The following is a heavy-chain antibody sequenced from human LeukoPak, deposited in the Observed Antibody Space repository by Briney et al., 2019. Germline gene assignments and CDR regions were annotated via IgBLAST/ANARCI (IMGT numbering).Heavy chain of an antibody. Sequence: PGGSLRLSCAASGFTFNDYYMSWIRQAPGKGLEGLSYINIGGTNTHYADSVKGRFTISRDNAKNSLYLQMNSLRAEDTAVYYCARDLVGATLFDYWGQGTLVTVSS. CDR2: INIGGTNT. CDR3: ARDLVGATLFDY. J-gene: IGHJ4*02. V-gene: IGHV3-11*06. D-gene: IGHD1-26*01. CDR1: GFTFNDYY.